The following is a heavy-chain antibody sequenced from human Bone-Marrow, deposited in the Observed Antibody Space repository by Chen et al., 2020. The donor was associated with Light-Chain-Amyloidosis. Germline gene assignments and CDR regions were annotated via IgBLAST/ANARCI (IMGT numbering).Heavy chain of an antibody. CDR3: ASSGWYRGY. CDR2: INHRGST. J-gene: IGHJ4*02. CDR1: GESFSGYY. D-gene: IGHD6-19*01. Sequence: QLQLHQWGAGLLKPSETLSPTCAVYGESFSGYYWSWIRQPPGKALEWIGEINHRGSTTYNPSLKSRVIISVDTSRNQFSLRLNSVTAADTAVYYCASSGWYRGYWGQGTLVTVSS. V-gene: IGHV4-34*01.